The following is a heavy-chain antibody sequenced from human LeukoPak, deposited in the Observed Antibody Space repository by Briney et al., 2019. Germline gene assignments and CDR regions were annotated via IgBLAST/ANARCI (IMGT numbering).Heavy chain of an antibody. J-gene: IGHJ3*02. D-gene: IGHD5-24*01. CDR2: IGASGEST. Sequence: GGSLRLSCAASGFTFSVAAMTRVPQAPGKGLEWVSLIGASGESTYYADSVKGRFTISRDNSKNTLSLQMNSLRVEDTAMYFCAKDIQLSIWGRGTMVTVSS. CDR3: AKDIQLSI. CDR1: GFTFSVAA. V-gene: IGHV3-23*01.